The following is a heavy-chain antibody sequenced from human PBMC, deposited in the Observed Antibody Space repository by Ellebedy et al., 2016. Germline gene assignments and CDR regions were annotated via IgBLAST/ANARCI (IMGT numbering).Heavy chain of an antibody. J-gene: IGHJ5*02. V-gene: IGHV3-23*01. D-gene: IGHD5-12*01. CDR1: GFTFSSYA. Sequence: GGSLRLXXAASGFTFSSYAMSWVRQAPGKGLEWVSAISGSGGSTYYADSVKGRFTISRDNAKNTLYLQMNSLRAEDTAVYYCARYTRGYSGYDTNRFDPWGQGTLVTVSS. CDR2: ISGSGGST. CDR3: ARYTRGYSGYDTNRFDP.